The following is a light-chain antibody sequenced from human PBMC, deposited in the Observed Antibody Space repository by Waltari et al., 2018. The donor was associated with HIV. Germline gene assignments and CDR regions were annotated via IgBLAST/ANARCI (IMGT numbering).Light chain of an antibody. J-gene: IGLJ2*01. CDR1: SSDVGTYNL. CDR3: CSYAGSPTLL. V-gene: IGLV2-23*01. CDR2: EVN. Sequence: QSALTQPASVSGSPGQSITISCTGTSSDVGTYNLVSWYQQRPGKAPKLLISEVNKRPSGVSNRFSGSKSDTTASLTIAGLQAEDEAGYYCCSYAGSPTLLFGGGTKLTVL.